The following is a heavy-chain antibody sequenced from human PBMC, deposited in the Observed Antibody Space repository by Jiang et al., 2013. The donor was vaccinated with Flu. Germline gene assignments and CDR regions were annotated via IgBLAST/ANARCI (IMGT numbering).Heavy chain of an antibody. CDR3: ARSSSSGYYFGTTIDN. CDR1: GGTFSSYA. Sequence: PGSSVKVSCTASGGTFSSYAVSWVRQAPGQGLEWMGGIIPIFGTTNYAQKFQGRVTLTADTSTSTAYMDLRSLRSDDTAVYYCARSSSSGYYFGTTIDNWGQGTLVIVSS. CDR2: IIPIFGTT. J-gene: IGHJ4*02. D-gene: IGHD3-22*01. V-gene: IGHV1-69*06.